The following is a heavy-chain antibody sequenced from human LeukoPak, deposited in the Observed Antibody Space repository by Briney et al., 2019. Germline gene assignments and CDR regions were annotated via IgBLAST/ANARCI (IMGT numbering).Heavy chain of an antibody. CDR2: FDPEDGET. CDR1: GYTLTELS. D-gene: IGHD6-19*01. CDR3: ATSYWLAVAAPLDY. Sequence: GASVKVSCKVSGYTLTELSMHWVRQAPGKGLEWMGGFDPEDGETIYAQKFQGRVTMTEDTSTDTAYMELSSLRSEDTAVYYCATSYWLAVAAPLDYWGQGTLVTVSS. V-gene: IGHV1-24*01. J-gene: IGHJ4*02.